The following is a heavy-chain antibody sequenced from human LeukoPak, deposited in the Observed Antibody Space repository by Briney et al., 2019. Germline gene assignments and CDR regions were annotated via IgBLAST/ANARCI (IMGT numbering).Heavy chain of an antibody. CDR2: IYTSGST. V-gene: IGHV4-4*07. CDR3: AREESLSSGWRTSWFDP. D-gene: IGHD6-19*01. CDR1: GGSISSYY. Sequence: PSETLSLTCTVSGGSISSYYWSWIRQPAGKGLEWIGRIYTSGSTNYNPSLKSRVTMSVDTSKNQFSLKLSSATAADTAVYYSAREESLSSGWRTSWFDPWGQGTLVTVSS. J-gene: IGHJ5*02.